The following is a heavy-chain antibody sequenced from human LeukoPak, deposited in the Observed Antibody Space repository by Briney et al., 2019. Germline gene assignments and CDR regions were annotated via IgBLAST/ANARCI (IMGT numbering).Heavy chain of an antibody. CDR2: INPTGGST. CDR3: AREQTGKAMVRGVELEYFQH. CDR1: GYTFPSYF. Sequence: ASVKVSCKASGYTFPSYFMHWVRQAPGQGLEWMGIINPTGGSTTYAQKFQGRVTMTRDTSTSTAYMELSSLRSEDTAVYYCAREQTGKAMVRGVELEYFQHWGQGTLVTVPS. J-gene: IGHJ1*01. D-gene: IGHD3-10*01. V-gene: IGHV1-46*01.